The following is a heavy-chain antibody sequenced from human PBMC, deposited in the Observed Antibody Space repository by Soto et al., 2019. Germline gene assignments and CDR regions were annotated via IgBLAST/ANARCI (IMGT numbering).Heavy chain of an antibody. CDR3: GTRDRDYYYYMDV. V-gene: IGHV1-69*02. J-gene: IGHJ6*03. CDR2: IIPILGIA. CDR1: GYTFTSYT. Sequence: SVKVSCKASGYTFTSYTISWVRQAPGQGLEWMGRIIPILGIANYAQKFQGRVTITADKSTSTAYMELSSLRSEDTAVYYCGTRDRDYYYYMDVWGKGTTVTVSS.